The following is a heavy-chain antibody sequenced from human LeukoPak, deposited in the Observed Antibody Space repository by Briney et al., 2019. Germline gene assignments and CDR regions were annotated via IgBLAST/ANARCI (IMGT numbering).Heavy chain of an antibody. CDR1: GGSISRSSHY. D-gene: IGHD5-18*01. J-gene: IGHJ5*02. CDR2: IYYSGGT. Sequence: PSETLSLTCTVSGGSISRSSHYWAWIRQPPGKGLEWFGRIYYSGGTSYNPSLKSRVTISVDTSKNHFSLKRSSVTAADTAVYYCARQIGSYSYGNHWGQGTLVTVSS. CDR3: ARQIGSYSYGNH. V-gene: IGHV4-39*01.